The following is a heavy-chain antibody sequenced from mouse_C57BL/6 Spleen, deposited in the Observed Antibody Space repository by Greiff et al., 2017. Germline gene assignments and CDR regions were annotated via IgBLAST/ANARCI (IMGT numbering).Heavy chain of an antibody. CDR3: ARGDYYCYFEV. V-gene: IGHV2-2*01. CDR2: IWSGGST. J-gene: IGHJ1*03. D-gene: IGHD2-4*01. CDR1: GFSLTSYG. Sequence: QVQLQQSGPGLVQPSQSLSITCTVSGFSLTSYGVHWVRQSPGKGLEWLGVIWSGGSTDYNGAFISRLSTSKDNSTCQVCFKMNSLHADDTAIYYCARGDYYCYFEVWGTRTTVTVAS.